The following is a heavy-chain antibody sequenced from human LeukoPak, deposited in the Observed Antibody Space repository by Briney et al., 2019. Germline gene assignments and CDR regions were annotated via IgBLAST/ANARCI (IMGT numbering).Heavy chain of an antibody. J-gene: IGHJ4*02. CDR3: AIGLFEEQQPY. D-gene: IGHD6-13*01. CDR1: GFTFSSYE. Sequence: GGSLRLSCAASGFTFSSYEMNWVRQAPGKGLEWVSYVSSSGTTIYYADSVKGRFTISRDNAKNSLYLQMNSLRAEDTAVYYCAIGLFEEQQPYWGQGTLVTVSS. V-gene: IGHV3-48*03. CDR2: VSSSGTTI.